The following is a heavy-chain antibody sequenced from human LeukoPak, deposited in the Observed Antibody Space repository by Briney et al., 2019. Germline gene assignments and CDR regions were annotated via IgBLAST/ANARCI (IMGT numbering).Heavy chain of an antibody. CDR3: ARSSGSLFDY. D-gene: IGHD1-26*01. J-gene: IGHJ4*02. CDR2: MYHSGSP. CDR1: GYSISSGYY. Sequence: SETLSLTCTVSGYSISSGYYWGWIRQPPGKGLEWIGSMYHSGSPYYNPSLKSRVTFSVDTSKNQFSLKLSSVTAADTAVYYCARSSGSLFDYWGQGTLVTVSS. V-gene: IGHV4-38-2*02.